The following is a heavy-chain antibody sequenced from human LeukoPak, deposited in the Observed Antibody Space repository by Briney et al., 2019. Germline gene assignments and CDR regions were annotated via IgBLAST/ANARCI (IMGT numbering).Heavy chain of an antibody. CDR2: IYYGGST. CDR1: GGSVSSGSYY. V-gene: IGHV4-61*01. Sequence: SETLSLTCTVSGGSVSSGSYYWSWIRQPPGKGLEWIGCIYYGGSTNYNPSLKSRVTISVDTSKNQFSLKLSSVTAADTAVYYCARGSLEYCSSTSCYWFDPWGQGTLVTVSS. CDR3: ARGSLEYCSSTSCYWFDP. J-gene: IGHJ5*02. D-gene: IGHD2-2*01.